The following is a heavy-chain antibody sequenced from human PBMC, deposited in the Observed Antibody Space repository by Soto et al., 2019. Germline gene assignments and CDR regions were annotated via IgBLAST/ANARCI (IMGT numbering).Heavy chain of an antibody. D-gene: IGHD2-15*01. Sequence: EVQLVESGGGLVQPGGSLRLSCAASGFTFSSYWMHWVRQAPGMGLVWVSRINSDGSSTSYADSVKGRFTISRDNAKNTLYLQMNSRRAEDTAVYYCVRTSLVVAAATREDYWGQGTLVTVSS. V-gene: IGHV3-74*01. CDR2: INSDGSST. CDR1: GFTFSSYW. J-gene: IGHJ4*02. CDR3: VRTSLVVAAATREDY.